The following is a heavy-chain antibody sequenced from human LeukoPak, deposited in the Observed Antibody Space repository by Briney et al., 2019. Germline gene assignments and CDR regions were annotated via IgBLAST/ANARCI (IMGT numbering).Heavy chain of an antibody. D-gene: IGHD6-13*01. Sequence: PSETLSLTCAVYGGSFSGYYWSWIRQPPGKGLEWIGEINHSGSTNYNPSLKSRVTISVDTSKNQFSLKLSSVTAADTAVYYCARVVGAIAAQYLYFDYRGQRTLVTVSS. CDR2: INHSGST. V-gene: IGHV4-34*01. J-gene: IGHJ4*02. CDR3: ARVVGAIAAQYLYFDY. CDR1: GGSFSGYY.